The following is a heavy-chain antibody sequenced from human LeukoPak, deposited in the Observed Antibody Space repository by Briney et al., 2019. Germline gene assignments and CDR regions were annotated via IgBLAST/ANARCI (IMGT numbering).Heavy chain of an antibody. Sequence: PGGSLRLSCAASGFTFSSYWMHWVRQAPGKGLVWVSRINSDGSSTSYADSAKGRFTISRDNAKNTLYLQMNSLRAEDTAVYYCARGGNLLRYYYGMDVWGKGTTVTVSS. D-gene: IGHD4-23*01. V-gene: IGHV3-74*01. J-gene: IGHJ6*04. CDR1: GFTFSSYW. CDR3: ARGGNLLRYYYGMDV. CDR2: INSDGSST.